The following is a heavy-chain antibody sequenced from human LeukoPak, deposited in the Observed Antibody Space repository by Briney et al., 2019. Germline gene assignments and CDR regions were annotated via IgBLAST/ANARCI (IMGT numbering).Heavy chain of an antibody. V-gene: IGHV3-23*01. D-gene: IGHD1-26*01. Sequence: TGGSLRLSCAASGFIVSTCAMTWVRKAPGKGLEWVSSISISGNIIYYADSVKGRFTISRDNFRNTLYLQMNSLTAEDTALYYCAKDGGQWESPHWFDLWGQGTLVTVSA. CDR1: GFIVSTCA. CDR3: AKDGGQWESPHWFDL. J-gene: IGHJ5*02. CDR2: ISISGNII.